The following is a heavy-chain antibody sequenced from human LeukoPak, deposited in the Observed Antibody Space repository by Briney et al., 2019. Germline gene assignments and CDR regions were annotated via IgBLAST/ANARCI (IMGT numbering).Heavy chain of an antibody. CDR3: ARENWANDY. V-gene: IGHV3-7*01. Sequence: PGGSLRLSCAASGFTFTTYWMTWDRQAPGKGLEWVANIKQDGSQKYYVDSVKGRFTISRGNAKNSLYLQMNSLKAEDTAVYYCARENWANDYWGQGTLVTVSS. CDR2: IKQDGSQK. D-gene: IGHD7-27*01. J-gene: IGHJ4*02. CDR1: GFTFTTYW.